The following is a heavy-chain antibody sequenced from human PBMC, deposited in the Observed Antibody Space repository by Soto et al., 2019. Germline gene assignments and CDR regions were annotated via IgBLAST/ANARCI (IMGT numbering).Heavy chain of an antibody. CDR1: GGSFSGYY. V-gene: IGHV4-34*01. D-gene: IGHD3-3*01. CDR2: INHSGST. Sequence: PSETLSLTCAVYGGSFSGYYWSWSRQPPGKGLEWIGEINHSGSTNYNPSLKSRVTISVDTSKNQFPLKLSSVTAADTAVYYCARESDMNDFWSGYSRYGMDVWGQGTTVTVSS. J-gene: IGHJ6*02. CDR3: ARESDMNDFWSGYSRYGMDV.